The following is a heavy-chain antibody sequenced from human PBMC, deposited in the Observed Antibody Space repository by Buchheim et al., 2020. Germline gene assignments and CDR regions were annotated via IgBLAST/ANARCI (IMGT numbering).Heavy chain of an antibody. CDR1: GGSISSYY. Sequence: QVQLQESGPGLVKPSETLSLTCTVSGGSISSYYWSWIRQPPGKGLEWIGYIYYSGSTNYNPSLKSRVTISVDTSKNQFSLKLSSVTAADTAVYYCARGPYIVATILYYYYGMDVWGQGTT. V-gene: IGHV4-59*01. J-gene: IGHJ6*02. D-gene: IGHD5-12*01. CDR3: ARGPYIVATILYYYYGMDV. CDR2: IYYSGST.